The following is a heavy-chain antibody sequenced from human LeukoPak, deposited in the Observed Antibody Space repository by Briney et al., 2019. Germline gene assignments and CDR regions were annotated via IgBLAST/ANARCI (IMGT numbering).Heavy chain of an antibody. CDR1: EFTFSSYA. CDR3: AKDLGDSGPTPDSDY. D-gene: IGHD1-26*01. V-gene: IGHV3-23*01. J-gene: IGHJ4*02. Sequence: GGSLRLSCAASEFTFSSYAMSWVRQAPGKGLEWVSAVSSSGGSTDYADSVKGRFTISRDNSKNTLYLQMNSLRAEDTSVYYCAKDLGDSGPTPDSDYWGQGTLVTVSS. CDR2: VSSSGGST.